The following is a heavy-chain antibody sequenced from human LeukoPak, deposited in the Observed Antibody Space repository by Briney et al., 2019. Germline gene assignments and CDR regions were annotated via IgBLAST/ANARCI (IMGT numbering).Heavy chain of an antibody. V-gene: IGHV1-2*06. Sequence: ASVKVSCKASGYTFTGYYMHWVRQAPGQGLEWMGRINPNSGGTNYAQKFQGRVTMTRDTFISTAYMELSRLRSDDTAVYYCARVYSSSSIWFDPWGQGTLVTVSS. CDR2: INPNSGGT. CDR1: GYTFTGYY. J-gene: IGHJ5*02. D-gene: IGHD6-6*01. CDR3: ARVYSSSSIWFDP.